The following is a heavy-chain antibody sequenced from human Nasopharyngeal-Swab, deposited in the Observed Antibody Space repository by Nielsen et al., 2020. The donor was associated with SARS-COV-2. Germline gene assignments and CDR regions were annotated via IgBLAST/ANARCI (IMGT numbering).Heavy chain of an antibody. CDR3: ARVHGDYAYFDY. Sequence: SETLSLTCAVSGGSISSSNWWSWVRQPPGKGLEWIGEIYHSGSTNYNPSLKSRVTISVDTSKNQFSLKLSSVTAADTAVYYCARVHGDYAYFDYWGQGTLVTVSS. CDR1: GGSISSSNW. J-gene: IGHJ4*02. D-gene: IGHD4-17*01. V-gene: IGHV4-4*02. CDR2: IYHSGST.